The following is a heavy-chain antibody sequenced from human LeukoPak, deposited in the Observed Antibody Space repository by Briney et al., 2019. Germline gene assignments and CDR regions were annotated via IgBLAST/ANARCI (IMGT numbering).Heavy chain of an antibody. CDR3: ARAMVRGVIITPLNY. D-gene: IGHD3-10*01. Sequence: SSETLSLTCAVYGGSFSGYYWSWIRQPPGKGLEWIGEINHSGSTNYNPPLKSRVTISVDTSKNQFSLKLSSVTAADTAVYYCARAMVRGVIITPLNYWGQGTLVTVSS. CDR2: INHSGST. J-gene: IGHJ4*02. V-gene: IGHV4-34*01. CDR1: GGSFSGYY.